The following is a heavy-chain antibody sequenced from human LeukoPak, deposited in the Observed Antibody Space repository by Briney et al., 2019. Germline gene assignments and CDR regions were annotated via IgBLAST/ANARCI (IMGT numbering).Heavy chain of an antibody. CDR2: IESKTDGGAT. J-gene: IGHJ4*02. CDR3: TTYGSGRKFDY. CDR1: GFSFSDAW. D-gene: IGHD3-10*01. V-gene: IGHV3-15*04. Sequence: GGSLGLSCAASGFSFSDAWMSWVRQIPGKGLEWVGRIESKTDGGATDYAAPVKGRFTISRDDSTNTLYLQMNSLKSEDTAVYYCTTYGSGRKFDYWGQGILVTVSS.